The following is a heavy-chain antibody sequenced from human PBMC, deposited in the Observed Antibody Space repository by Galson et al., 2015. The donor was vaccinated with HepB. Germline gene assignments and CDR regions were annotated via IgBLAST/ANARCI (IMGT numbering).Heavy chain of an antibody. V-gene: IGHV3-53*01. CDR3: ARETQFRYFDWFIDY. Sequence: SCAASGFIVSTNYMNWVRQAPGKGLEWVSVIYSGGRTYYADSVKGRFTISRDNSKNTLYLQMNSLRAEDTAVYYCARETQFRYFDWFIDYWGQGTLVSVSS. CDR1: GFIVSTNY. CDR2: IYSGGRT. D-gene: IGHD3-9*01. J-gene: IGHJ4*02.